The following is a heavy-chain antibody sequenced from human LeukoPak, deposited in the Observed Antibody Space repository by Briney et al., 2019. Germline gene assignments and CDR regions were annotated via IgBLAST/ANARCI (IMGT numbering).Heavy chain of an antibody. CDR3: AKHNDFWSVSNWFDP. V-gene: IGHV3-23*01. J-gene: IGHJ5*02. Sequence: GRSLRPSCAASGFTFSSYAMSWVRQAPGKWLEWVSSISGSGGTTYYADPVKGRFTISRDNSKNTLYLQMDSLRAEDTALYYCAKHNDFWSVSNWFDPWGQGTLVIVSS. CDR1: GFTFSSYA. D-gene: IGHD3-3*01. CDR2: ISGSGGTT.